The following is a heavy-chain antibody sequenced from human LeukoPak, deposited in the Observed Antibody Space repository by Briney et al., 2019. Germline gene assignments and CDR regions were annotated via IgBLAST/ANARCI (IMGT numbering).Heavy chain of an antibody. CDR3: TRGYYYLY. CDR2: IRSKAYGATT. D-gene: IGHD3-10*01. V-gene: IGHV3-49*04. J-gene: IGHJ4*02. CDR1: GFTFSDYA. Sequence: GGSLRLSCTASGFTFSDYAMSWVRQAPGKGLEWVGFIRSKAYGATTEYAASVKGRFTISRDDSKSIAYLQMNSLKTEDTAVYYCTRGYYYLYWGQGTLVTVSS.